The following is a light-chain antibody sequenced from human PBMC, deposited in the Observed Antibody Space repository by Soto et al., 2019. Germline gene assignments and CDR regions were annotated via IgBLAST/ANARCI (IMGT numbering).Light chain of an antibody. V-gene: IGLV4-69*01. Sequence: QLVLTQAPSASASPGASVKLTCTLSSGHSSYAIAWHQQQPEKGPRFLMKVNSDGHQNKGDGIPDRFSGSSSGAERYLTISSLQSEDEADYYCQTWGAGIVVFGGGTKVTVL. CDR1: SGHSSYA. J-gene: IGLJ2*01. CDR2: VNSDGHQ. CDR3: QTWGAGIVV.